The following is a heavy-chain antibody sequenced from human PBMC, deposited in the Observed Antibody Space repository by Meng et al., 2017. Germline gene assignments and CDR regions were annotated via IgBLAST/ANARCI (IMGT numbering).Heavy chain of an antibody. J-gene: IGHJ3*02. Sequence: QVQRQESGPGLVKPSQTLSLTCTVSGGSISSGGYYWSWIRQHPGKGLEWIGYIYYSGSTYYNPSLKSRVTISVDTSKNQFSLKLSSVTAADTAVYYCARDQGGSGSFGFAFDIWGQGTMVTVSS. CDR3: ARDQGGSGSFGFAFDI. D-gene: IGHD6-19*01. CDR2: IYYSGST. V-gene: IGHV4-31*03. CDR1: GGSISSGGYY.